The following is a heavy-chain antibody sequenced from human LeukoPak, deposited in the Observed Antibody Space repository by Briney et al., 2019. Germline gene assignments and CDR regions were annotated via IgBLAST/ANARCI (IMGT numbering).Heavy chain of an antibody. CDR2: ISGSGGST. Sequence: GGSLRLSCAASGFTFSSYAMSWVRQAPGKGLEWVSAISGSGGSTYYADSVKGRFTISRDNSKNTLYLQMNSLRAEDTAVYYCAKDYLSYVDQEYFDYWGQGTLVTVSS. CDR3: AKDYLSYVDQEYFDY. J-gene: IGHJ4*02. CDR1: GFTFSSYA. V-gene: IGHV3-23*01. D-gene: IGHD3-16*01.